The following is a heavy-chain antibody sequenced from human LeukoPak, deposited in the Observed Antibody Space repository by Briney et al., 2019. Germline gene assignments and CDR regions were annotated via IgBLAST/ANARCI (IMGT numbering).Heavy chain of an antibody. CDR3: ARVTTGGYYNC. J-gene: IGHJ4*02. D-gene: IGHD3-22*01. CDR2: IYTSGST. CDR1: GGSISSGSYY. Sequence: PSQTLSLTCTVSGGSISSGSYYWSWIRQPAGKGLEWIGRIYTSGSTNYNPSLKSRVTISVDTSKNQFSLKLSSVTAADTAVYYCARVTTGGYYNCCGQGTLVTVSS. V-gene: IGHV4-61*02.